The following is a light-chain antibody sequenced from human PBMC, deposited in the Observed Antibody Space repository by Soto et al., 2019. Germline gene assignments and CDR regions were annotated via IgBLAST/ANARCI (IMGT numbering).Light chain of an antibody. V-gene: IGLV2-14*01. J-gene: IGLJ2*01. CDR1: SSDVGAYNY. CDR2: DVS. Sequence: QSVLTQPASVSGSPGQSITISCTGTSSDVGAYNYVSWYQQHPGKAPKLMIYDVSNRPSGVSNRFSGSKSGNTAPLTISGLQAEDEADYYCYSYTTSSTRVFGGGTKVTVL. CDR3: YSYTTSSTRV.